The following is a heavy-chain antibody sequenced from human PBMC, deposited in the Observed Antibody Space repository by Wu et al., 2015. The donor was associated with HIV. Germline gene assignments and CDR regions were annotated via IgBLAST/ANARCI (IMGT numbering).Heavy chain of an antibody. CDR3: ASSYCSGGSCYSFLFGIDY. J-gene: IGHJ4*02. CDR2: INPNSGGT. Sequence: QVQLVQSGAEVKKPGASVKVSCKASGYTFTGYYMHWVRQAPGQGLEWMGWINPNSGGTNYAQKFQGRVTMTRDTSISTAYMELSRLRSDDTAVYYCASSYCSGGSCYSFLFGIDYWGQGTLVTVSS. V-gene: IGHV1-2*02. CDR1: GYTFTGYY. D-gene: IGHD2-15*01.